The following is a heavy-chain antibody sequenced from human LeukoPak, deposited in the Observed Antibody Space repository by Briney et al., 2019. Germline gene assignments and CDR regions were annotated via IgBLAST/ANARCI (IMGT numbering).Heavy chain of an antibody. CDR1: GGSFSGYY. CDR2: INHSGST. CDR3: ARELAITFGGVIVMSGAFDI. Sequence: SETLSLTCAVYGGSFSGYYWSWIRQPPGKGLEWIGEINHSGSTNYNPSFKSRVTISVDTSKNQFSLKLSSVTAADTAVYYCARELAITFGGVIVMSGAFDIWGQGTMVTVSS. D-gene: IGHD3-16*02. J-gene: IGHJ3*02. V-gene: IGHV4-34*01.